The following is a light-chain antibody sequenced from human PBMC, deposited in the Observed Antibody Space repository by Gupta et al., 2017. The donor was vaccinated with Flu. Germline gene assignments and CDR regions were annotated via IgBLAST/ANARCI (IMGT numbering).Light chain of an antibody. CDR3: QQCYSTPFT. CDR1: QSISSY. V-gene: IGKV1-39*01. Sequence: DIQTTQSPSSLSPSLGHIVTITCRASQSISSYLDWYQQKPGKAPKLLIYGASSLQSGVPSRFSGSGSGTDFTLTISSLQPEDFATYYCQQCYSTPFTFGPGTKVDIK. CDR2: GAS. J-gene: IGKJ3*01.